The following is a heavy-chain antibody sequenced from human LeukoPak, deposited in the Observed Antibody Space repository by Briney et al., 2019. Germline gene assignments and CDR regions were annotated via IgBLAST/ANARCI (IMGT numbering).Heavy chain of an antibody. CDR2: VGHSGTT. Sequence: PSETLSLTCTVSGGSITEYYWTWVRQPPGKGLEWIGYVGHSGTTNYNPSLKSRVTISIDKSKNQFSLKLTSVTAADTAFYYCTRETAYGDTRFDYWGQGTLVTVSS. D-gene: IGHD4/OR15-4a*01. CDR3: TRETAYGDTRFDY. CDR1: GGSITEYY. V-gene: IGHV4-59*01. J-gene: IGHJ4*02.